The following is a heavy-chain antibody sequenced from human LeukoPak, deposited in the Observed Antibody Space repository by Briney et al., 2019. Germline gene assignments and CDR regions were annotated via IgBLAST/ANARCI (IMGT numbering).Heavy chain of an antibody. CDR2: INPNSGGT. D-gene: IGHD3-22*01. Sequence: VASVKVSCKASGYTFTGYYMHWVRQAPGQGLEWMGWINPNSGGTNYEQKVQGRVTMTRDTSISTAYMKLSRLRSDDTAVYYCARSITMIVVVNSCPGYWGQGTLVTVSS. J-gene: IGHJ4*02. CDR1: GYTFTGYY. CDR3: ARSITMIVVVNSCPGY. V-gene: IGHV1-2*02.